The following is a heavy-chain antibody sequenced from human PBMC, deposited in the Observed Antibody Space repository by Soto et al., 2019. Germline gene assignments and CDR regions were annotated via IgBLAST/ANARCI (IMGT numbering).Heavy chain of an antibody. CDR1: GASMGSGDYY. D-gene: IGHD4-4*01. V-gene: IGHV4-30-4*01. J-gene: IGHJ4*02. Sequence: QVQLQESGPGLVKPSQTLSLTCTVSGASMGSGDYYWSWIRQPPGKGLEWIGYSYYSGTTYYTPSLNGRATISIDSSKRQFSLNLKSVTAADTAVYFCARLSPVGYSPKGDSWGQGTLVIVSS. CDR3: ARLSPVGYSPKGDS. CDR2: SYYSGTT.